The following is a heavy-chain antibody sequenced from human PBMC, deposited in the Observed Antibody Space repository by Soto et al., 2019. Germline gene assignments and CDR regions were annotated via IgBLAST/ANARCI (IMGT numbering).Heavy chain of an antibody. CDR3: AREGSSWYVDFDY. V-gene: IGHV3-74*01. CDR2: INSDGSST. J-gene: IGHJ4*02. Sequence: GGSLRLSCAASGFTFSSYWMHWVRQASGKGLVWVSRINSDGSSTSYADSVKGRFTISRDNAKNTLYLQMNSLRAEDTAVYYCAREGSSWYVDFDYWGQGTLVTVSS. CDR1: GFTFSSYW. D-gene: IGHD6-13*01.